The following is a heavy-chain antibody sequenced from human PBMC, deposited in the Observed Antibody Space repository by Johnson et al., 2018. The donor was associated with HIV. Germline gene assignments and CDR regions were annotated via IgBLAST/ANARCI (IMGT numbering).Heavy chain of an antibody. J-gene: IGHJ3*02. Sequence: EVQLVESGGALVQPGGSLRLSCSASGFTVSSNSMTWVRQAPGKGLEWVSLIYRGGSTYYADSVKGRFTISRDNSKNTLYLQMNSLRAEDTAVYYCARDFESAAGIWGQGTMVTVSS. D-gene: IGHD6-13*01. CDR2: IYRGGST. V-gene: IGHV3-66*01. CDR1: GFTVSSNS. CDR3: ARDFESAAGI.